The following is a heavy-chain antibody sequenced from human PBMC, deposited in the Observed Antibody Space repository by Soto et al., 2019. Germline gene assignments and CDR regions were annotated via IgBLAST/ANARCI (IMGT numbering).Heavy chain of an antibody. Sequence: EVQLLESGGGLVQPGGSLRLSCAASGFTFSSYAMRWVRQAPGKGLEWVSAISGSGGSTYYADSVKGRFTISSDNPKNTLYLQMNSLRAEDKAVYYCAKDRAYCGGDCYFDAFDIWGQGTMVTVSS. CDR2: ISGSGGST. V-gene: IGHV3-23*01. CDR1: GFTFSSYA. D-gene: IGHD2-21*02. CDR3: AKDRAYCGGDCYFDAFDI. J-gene: IGHJ3*02.